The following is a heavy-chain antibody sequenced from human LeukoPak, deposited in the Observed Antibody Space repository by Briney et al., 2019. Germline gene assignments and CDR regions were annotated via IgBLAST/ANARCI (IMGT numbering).Heavy chain of an antibody. CDR3: ARSPYSESYYGDAFDI. D-gene: IGHD1-26*01. CDR1: GFTVSTNY. J-gene: IGHJ3*02. V-gene: IGHV3-53*01. Sequence: GGSLRLSCVVSGFTVSTNYMSWVRQAPGKGLEWVSVISGSGGRTYYAESVKGRFTISRDNSQNTLYLQMNSLRAEDTAVYYCARSPYSESYYGDAFDIWGQGTMVTVSS. CDR2: ISGSGGRT.